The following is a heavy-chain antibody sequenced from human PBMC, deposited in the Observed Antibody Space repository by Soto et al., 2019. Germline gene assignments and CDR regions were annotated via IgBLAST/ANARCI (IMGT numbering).Heavy chain of an antibody. CDR2: IVVGSGNT. V-gene: IGHV1-58*02. CDR3: AADPYYDILTGYYGALDI. Sequence: ASVKVSCKASGFTFTSSAMQWVRQARGQRLEWIGWIVVGSGNTNYAQKFQERVTITRDMSTSTAYMELSSLRSEDTAVYYCAADPYYDILTGYYGALDIWGQGTMVTVSS. D-gene: IGHD3-9*01. J-gene: IGHJ3*02. CDR1: GFTFTSSA.